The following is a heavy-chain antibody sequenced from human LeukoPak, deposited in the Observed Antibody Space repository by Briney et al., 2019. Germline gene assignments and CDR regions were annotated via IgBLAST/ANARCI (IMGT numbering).Heavy chain of an antibody. Sequence: ASVKVSCKASGYTFTTYVISWLRQAPGQGLEWMGWISAYNGNTNYAQKLQGRVTMTTDTSTTTAYMDLRSLRSDDTAVYYCARGGGYTYANGMDVWGQGTTVTASS. V-gene: IGHV1-18*01. D-gene: IGHD5-18*01. CDR1: GYTFTTYV. CDR3: ARGGGYTYANGMDV. CDR2: ISAYNGNT. J-gene: IGHJ6*02.